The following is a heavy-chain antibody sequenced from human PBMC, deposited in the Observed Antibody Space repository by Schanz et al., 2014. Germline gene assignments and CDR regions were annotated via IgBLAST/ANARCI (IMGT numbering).Heavy chain of an antibody. V-gene: IGHV3-72*01. CDR3: VVWFGGVRNS. J-gene: IGHJ4*02. CDR2: SKNKAARYTT. D-gene: IGHD3-10*01. Sequence: EVQLVESGGGLVQPGGSLRLSCAASGFTFSDHYMEWVRQAPGKGLEWVGRSKNKAARYTTEYAASGRGRFTISRDDSKISLYMHMPSLKTEEPDVYDCVVWFGGVRNSWGQGTLVTVSS. CDR1: GFTFSDHY.